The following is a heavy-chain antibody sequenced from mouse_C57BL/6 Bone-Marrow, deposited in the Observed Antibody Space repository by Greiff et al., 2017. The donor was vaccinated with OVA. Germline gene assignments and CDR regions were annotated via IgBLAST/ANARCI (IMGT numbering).Heavy chain of an antibody. D-gene: IGHD1-1*01. J-gene: IGHJ3*01. CDR3: ARDYYGSTSFAY. CDR2: ISNLAYSI. V-gene: IGHV5-15*01. CDR1: GFTFSDYG. Sequence: EVQLVESGGGLVQPGGSLKLSCAASGFTFSDYGMAWVRQAPRKGPEWVAFISNLAYSIYYADTVTGRFTISRENAKNTLYLEMSSLRSEDTAMYDCARDYYGSTSFAYWGQGTLVTVSA.